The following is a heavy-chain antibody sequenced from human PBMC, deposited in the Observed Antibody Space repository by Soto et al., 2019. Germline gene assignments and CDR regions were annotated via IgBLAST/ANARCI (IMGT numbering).Heavy chain of an antibody. J-gene: IGHJ6*03. CDR1: GFTFSTYG. V-gene: IGHV3-23*01. D-gene: IGHD3-16*01. Sequence: DVQLLESGGGLVQRGGSLRLSCAASGFTFSTYGMTWVRQAPGKGLEWVSYGGSGGSTYYADSVKGRFTISRDNSKNTLYLQMNSLRAEDTALYYCVKFRGRAYHYYYMDVWGNGTMVTVSS. CDR2: YGGSGGST. CDR3: VKFRGRAYHYYYMDV.